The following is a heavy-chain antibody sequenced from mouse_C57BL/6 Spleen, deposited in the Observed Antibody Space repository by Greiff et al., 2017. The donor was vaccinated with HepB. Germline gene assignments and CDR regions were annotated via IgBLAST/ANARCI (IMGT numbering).Heavy chain of an antibody. D-gene: IGHD1-1*01. Sequence: VQLQESGPELVKPGASVKISCKASGYAFSSSWMNWVKQRPGKGLEWIGRIYPGDGDTNYNGKFKGKATLTADKSSSTAYMQLSSLTSEDSAVYFCAIYYGSSYGFAYWGQGTLVTVSA. CDR2: IYPGDGDT. CDR1: GYAFSSSW. V-gene: IGHV1-82*01. J-gene: IGHJ3*01. CDR3: AIYYGSSYGFAY.